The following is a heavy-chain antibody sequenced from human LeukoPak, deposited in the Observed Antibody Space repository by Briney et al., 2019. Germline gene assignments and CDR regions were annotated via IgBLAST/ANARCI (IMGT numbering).Heavy chain of an antibody. J-gene: IGHJ5*02. CDR2: IESRTDGGTT. CDR1: GFTFSSYS. Sequence: GGSLRLSCAASGFTFSSYSMSWVRQAPGKELEWIGRIESRTDGGTTEYAAPVQDRVTITRDDSKNTLYVHLSSLRIEDTAIYYCARGGHYFAPWGQGTLVTVSS. V-gene: IGHV3-15*04. CDR3: ARGGHYFAP. D-gene: IGHD1-26*01.